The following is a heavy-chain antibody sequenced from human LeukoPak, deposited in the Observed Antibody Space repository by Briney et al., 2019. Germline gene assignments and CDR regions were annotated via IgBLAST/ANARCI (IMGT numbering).Heavy chain of an antibody. V-gene: IGHV3-74*01. CDR2: INTDGSIT. CDR1: GFTFSSYW. J-gene: IGHJ4*02. D-gene: IGHD6-19*01. CDR3: TGGGTGWYSDY. Sequence: GGSLRLSCAASGFTFSSYWMHWVRQAPGKGLVWVSRINTDGSITNYADSVKGRFTISRGDAKNTLYLQMNSLGGEDTAIYYCTGGGTGWYSDYWGQGTLVTVSS.